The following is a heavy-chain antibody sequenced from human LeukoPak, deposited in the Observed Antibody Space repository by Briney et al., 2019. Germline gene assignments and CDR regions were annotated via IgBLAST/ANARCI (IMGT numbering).Heavy chain of an antibody. CDR1: GYSISSGYY. V-gene: IGHV4-38-2*02. D-gene: IGHD3-22*01. CDR2: IYHSGST. CDR3: ARDGTYDSSGYYYGLIDY. J-gene: IGHJ4*02. Sequence: SETLSLTCTVSGYSISSGYYWGWIRQPPGKGLEWSGSIYHSGSTYYNPSLKSRVTISVDTSKNQFSLKLSSVTAADTAVYYCARDGTYDSSGYYYGLIDYWGQGTLVAVSS.